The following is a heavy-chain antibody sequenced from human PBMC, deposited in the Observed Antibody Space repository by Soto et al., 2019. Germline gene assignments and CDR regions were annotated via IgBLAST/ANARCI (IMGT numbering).Heavy chain of an antibody. CDR1: GFAFSNYA. CDR3: AQGVELMVRDVFDI. V-gene: IGHV3-23*01. D-gene: IGHD2-8*01. J-gene: IGHJ3*02. Sequence: EVQLLESGGGLVQPGGSLRLSCAASGFAFSNYAMNWVRQAPGKGLEWVSVISGSGGSTYYADSVKGRFTMSRDNSKNTLYLQMNSLRAEDTAVYYCAQGVELMVRDVFDIWGQGTLVTVSS. CDR2: ISGSGGST.